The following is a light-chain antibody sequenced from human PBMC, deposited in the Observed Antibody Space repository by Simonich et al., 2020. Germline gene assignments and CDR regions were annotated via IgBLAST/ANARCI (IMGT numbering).Light chain of an antibody. J-gene: IGKJ4*01. CDR2: WAS. CDR3: QQYYSTPLT. CDR1: QSVLYSSNNKHY. V-gene: IGKV4-1*01. Sequence: DIVMTQSPDPLPVSLGERATINCKSSQSVLYSSNNKHYLAWYQQKPGQPPKLLIYWASTRESGVPDRFSGSGSGTDFTLTISSLQAEDVAVYYCQQYYSTPLTFGGGTKVEIK.